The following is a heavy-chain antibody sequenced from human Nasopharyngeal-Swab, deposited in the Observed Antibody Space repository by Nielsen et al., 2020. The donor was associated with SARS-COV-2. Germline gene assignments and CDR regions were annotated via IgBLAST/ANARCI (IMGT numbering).Heavy chain of an antibody. V-gene: IGHV3-43*02. J-gene: IGHJ4*02. D-gene: IGHD3-22*01. CDR2: ISGDASST. Sequence: GESLKISCAASGLTFDDYAMHWVRQAPGKGLECVSLISGDASSTFYADSMKGRFTISRDNSKNSLYLQMNSLRPEDTALYYCAKDMALKSSGFNVGPDNWGQGTLVTVSS. CDR1: GLTFDDYA. CDR3: AKDMALKSSGFNVGPDN.